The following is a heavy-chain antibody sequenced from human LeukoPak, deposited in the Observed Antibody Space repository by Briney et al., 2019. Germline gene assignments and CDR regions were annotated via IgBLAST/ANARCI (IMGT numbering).Heavy chain of an antibody. D-gene: IGHD1-1*01. J-gene: IGHJ5*02. V-gene: IGHV3-21*01. CDR2: ISSSGNAI. CDR3: ARHDVACNDVHWFDP. CDR1: GFTFSTYT. Sequence: GGSLRLSCAASGFTFSTYTMNWVRQAPGKGLEWVASISSSGNAINYADSVKGRFAISRDNANNSLYLQMSSLRAEDTAVYYCARHDVACNDVHWFDPWGQGTLVTVSS.